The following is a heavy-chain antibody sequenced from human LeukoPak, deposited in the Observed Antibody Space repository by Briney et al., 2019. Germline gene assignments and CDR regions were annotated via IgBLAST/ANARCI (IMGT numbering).Heavy chain of an antibody. CDR1: GGTFSSYA. CDR2: IIPIFGTA. D-gene: IGHD3-22*01. Sequence: SVKVSCKASGGTFSSYAISWVRQAPGQGLEWKGGIIPIFGTANYAQKFQGRVTITADESTSTAYMELSSLRSEDTAVYYCAREGHYYDSSGYYSGFDYWGQGTLVTVSS. CDR3: AREGHYYDSSGYYSGFDY. V-gene: IGHV1-69*13. J-gene: IGHJ4*02.